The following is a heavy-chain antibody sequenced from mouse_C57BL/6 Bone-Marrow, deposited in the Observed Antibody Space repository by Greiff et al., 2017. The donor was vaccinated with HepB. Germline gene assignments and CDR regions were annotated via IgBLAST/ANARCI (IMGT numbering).Heavy chain of an antibody. CDR1: GYTFTDHT. CDR2: IYPRDGST. Sequence: VKLQESDAELVKPGASVKISCKVSGYTFTDHTIHWMKQRPEQGLEWIGYIYPRDGSTKYNEKFKGKATLTADKSSSTAYMQLNSLTSEDSAVYFCANYYGSSSYAMDYWGQGTSVTVSS. D-gene: IGHD1-1*01. CDR3: ANYYGSSSYAMDY. V-gene: IGHV1-78*01. J-gene: IGHJ4*01.